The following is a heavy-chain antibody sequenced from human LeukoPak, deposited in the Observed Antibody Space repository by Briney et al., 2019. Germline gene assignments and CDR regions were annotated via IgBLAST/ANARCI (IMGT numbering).Heavy chain of an antibody. CDR2: IYSGGST. Sequence: GGSLRLSCVASGFTFDDYGMSWVRQAPGKGLEWVSLIYSGGSTYYADSVKGRFTISRDNSKNTLYLQMNSLRAEDTAVYYCARGPVWGQGTMVTVSS. CDR3: ARGPV. CDR1: GFTFDDYG. V-gene: IGHV3-53*01. J-gene: IGHJ3*01.